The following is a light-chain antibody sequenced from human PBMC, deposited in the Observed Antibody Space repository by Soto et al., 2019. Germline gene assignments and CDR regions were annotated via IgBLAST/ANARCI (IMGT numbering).Light chain of an antibody. CDR3: SSYTGSSTLGVV. Sequence: QSALTQPASVSGSPGQSVTISCTGTSSDVGGYNYVSWYQHHTGKAPKLMIFDVSNRPSGISNRFSGSKSGNTASLIIPGLQAEDEADYYCSSYTGSSTLGVVFGGGTKLTVL. CDR2: DVS. CDR1: SSDVGGYNY. V-gene: IGLV2-14*03. J-gene: IGLJ2*01.